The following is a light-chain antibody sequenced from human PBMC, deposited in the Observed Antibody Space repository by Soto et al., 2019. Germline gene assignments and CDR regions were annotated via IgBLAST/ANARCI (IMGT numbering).Light chain of an antibody. CDR1: SSNIGNNY. V-gene: IGLV1-51*01. J-gene: IGLJ1*01. CDR3: ATWDDSLNGYV. CDR2: DNN. Sequence: QSVLTQPPSVSAAPGQNVTISCSGTSSNIGNNYVSWYQHLPGTAPKILIYDNNKRPSVIPDRFSGFKSGTSATLGITGLQTGDEADYYCATWDDSLNGYVFGTGTKVTVL.